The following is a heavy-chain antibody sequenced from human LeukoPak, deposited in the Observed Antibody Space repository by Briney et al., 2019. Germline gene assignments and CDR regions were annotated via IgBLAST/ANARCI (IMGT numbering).Heavy chain of an antibody. Sequence: SETLSLTCAVSGGSISSGNWWSWVRQPPGKGLEWIGEIYHSGSTNYNPSLQSRVTISVDRSKNQFSLKLTSVTAADTAVYYCTRGGREDCGGDCYSYTYFDYWGQGTLVTVSS. V-gene: IGHV4-4*02. CDR3: TRGGREDCGGDCYSYTYFDY. D-gene: IGHD2-21*02. J-gene: IGHJ4*02. CDR2: IYHSGST. CDR1: GGSISSGNW.